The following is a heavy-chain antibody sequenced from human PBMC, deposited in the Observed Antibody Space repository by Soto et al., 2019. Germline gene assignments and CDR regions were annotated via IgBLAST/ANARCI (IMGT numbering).Heavy chain of an antibody. CDR2: IGGSGGNR. V-gene: IGHV3-23*01. J-gene: IGHJ4*02. D-gene: IGHD4-4*01. CDR1: GFTFNAYA. CDR3: ARVASDYINSVDN. Sequence: EVQLLESGGGLVQPGGSLRLSCAASGFTFNAYAMTWVRQAPGKGLEWVSAIGGSGGNRYYADSVRGRFTISRDNSKDTVDMQMKSLRVEDTAVYYCARVASDYINSVDNWGQGILVTVSS.